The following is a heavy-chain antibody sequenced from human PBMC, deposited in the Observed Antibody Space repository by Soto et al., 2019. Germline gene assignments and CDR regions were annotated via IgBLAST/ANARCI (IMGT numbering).Heavy chain of an antibody. Sequence: QLHLVQSGAVVKKPGASVTVSCSASGYPVTAYYMHWVRQAPGRGLEWMGGINPATGAAKYTQTFRGRVTMTRETAMSTGFMELSGLTAEDPAVFYCARGGGVGVAGSAAFDMWGQGTLVTVSS. V-gene: IGHV1-2*02. CDR1: GYPVTAYY. D-gene: IGHD3-3*01. CDR2: INPATGAA. CDR3: ARGGGVGVAGSAAFDM. J-gene: IGHJ3*02.